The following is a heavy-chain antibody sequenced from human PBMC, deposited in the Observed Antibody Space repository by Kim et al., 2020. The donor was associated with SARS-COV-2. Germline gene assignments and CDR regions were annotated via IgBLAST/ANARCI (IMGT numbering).Heavy chain of an antibody. CDR2: VISSGDKV. V-gene: IGHV3-23*01. J-gene: IGHJ5*02. CDR3: ANAFRARIMAEGS. Sequence: GGSLRLSCAASGFTFSNYDMHWVRQAPGKGLEWVGSVISSGDKVYYADSVRGRFAISRDNSKNTLYLQMNSLGVEDTAVYYCANAFRARIMAEGSWGQGTLVTVSS. CDR1: GFTFSNYD. D-gene: IGHD5-12*01.